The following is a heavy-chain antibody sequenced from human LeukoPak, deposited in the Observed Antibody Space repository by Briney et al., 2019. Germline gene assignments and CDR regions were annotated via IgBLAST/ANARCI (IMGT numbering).Heavy chain of an antibody. CDR3: AKGLYYDLLTGYFH. CDR1: GFTFNNYA. Sequence: GGSLRLSCAASGFTFNNYALSWVRQAPGMGLEWVSSISGSGGNTYCADSVKGRFTISRDNSKNALYLQMNSLRAEDTALYYCAKGLYYDLLTGYFHWGQGTLVTVSS. D-gene: IGHD3-9*01. J-gene: IGHJ4*02. V-gene: IGHV3-23*01. CDR2: ISGSGGNT.